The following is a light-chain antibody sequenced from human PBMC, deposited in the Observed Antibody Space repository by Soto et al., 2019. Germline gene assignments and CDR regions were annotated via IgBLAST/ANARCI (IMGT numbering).Light chain of an antibody. J-gene: IGKJ1*01. CDR1: QGIRND. Sequence: AIQMTQSPSSLSASVGDRVTIPCRASQGIRNDLNWYQQKPGKAPKLLIYAASSLQSGVPSKFSGSGSGTDFTLTISSLQPEDFATYYCLQDYNYPRTFGQGTKVEIK. CDR3: LQDYNYPRT. CDR2: AAS. V-gene: IGKV1-6*01.